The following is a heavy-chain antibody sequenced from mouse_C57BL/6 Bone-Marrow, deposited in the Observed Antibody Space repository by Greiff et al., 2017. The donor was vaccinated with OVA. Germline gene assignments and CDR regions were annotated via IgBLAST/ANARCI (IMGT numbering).Heavy chain of an antibody. Sequence: EVQLQQSGAELVRPGASVKLSCTASGFNIKDDYMHWVKERPEHGLEWIGWIDPENGDTEYASKFQGKATITADTSSKTVYLHLSSLTSEDTAVYYCTTYRYWGQGTPLTVSS. V-gene: IGHV14-4*01. CDR3: TTYRY. CDR2: IDPENGDT. J-gene: IGHJ2*01. CDR1: GFNIKDDY.